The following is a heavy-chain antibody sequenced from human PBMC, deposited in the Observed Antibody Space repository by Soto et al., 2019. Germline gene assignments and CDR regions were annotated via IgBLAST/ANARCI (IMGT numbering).Heavy chain of an antibody. Sequence: PGGSLRLSCAASGFSFRRYGMHWVRQAPGKGLEWVAVISYDGRDKYYADSLKGRLTISRDNSYNTLYLQMNSLRRDDTAVYYCATVTSDRGYYYFAMDVWGQGTPVTVSS. J-gene: IGHJ6*02. CDR2: ISYDGRDK. CDR1: GFSFRRYG. CDR3: ATVTSDRGYYYFAMDV. V-gene: IGHV3-30*03.